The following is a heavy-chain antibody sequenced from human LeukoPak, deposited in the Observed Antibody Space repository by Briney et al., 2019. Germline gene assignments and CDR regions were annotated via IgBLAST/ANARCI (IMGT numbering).Heavy chain of an antibody. CDR1: GFTFSNAW. CDR2: IKSKTDGGTT. V-gene: IGHV3-15*01. Sequence: KPGGSLRLSCAASGFTFSNAWMSWVRQAPGKGLEWVGRIKSKTDGGTTDYAAPVKGRFTISRDDSRNTLFLQMNSLKSEDTAVYYCTTAPSSSWYIDYFDHWGQGTLVTVSS. J-gene: IGHJ4*02. D-gene: IGHD2-2*01. CDR3: TTAPSSSWYIDYFDH.